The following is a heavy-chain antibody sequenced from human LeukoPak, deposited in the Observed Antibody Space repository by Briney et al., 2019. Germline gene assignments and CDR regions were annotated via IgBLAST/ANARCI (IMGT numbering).Heavy chain of an antibody. CDR3: ARRGMGDPKYAFDY. D-gene: IGHD3-16*01. J-gene: IGHJ3*01. CDR1: GLSFGSYG. V-gene: IGHV3-23*01. Sequence: GGSLRLSCAASGLSFGSYGMIWVRQAPGKGLEWVSSIRASGGMTYYADSVKGRCTSSRDTSKTTLNPQMNSVRAEDTAVYYCARRGMGDPKYAFDYWGQGTMVTVSS. CDR2: IRASGGMT.